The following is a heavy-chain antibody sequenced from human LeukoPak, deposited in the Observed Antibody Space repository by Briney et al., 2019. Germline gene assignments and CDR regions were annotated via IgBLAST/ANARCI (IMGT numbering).Heavy chain of an antibody. V-gene: IGHV4-59*01. CDR3: ARGEGRLGSYLFQH. CDR1: GGSISSYY. Sequence: SETLSLTCTVSGGSISSYYWSWIRQPPGKGLEWIGYIYYSGDTNYNPSLKSRVTISVDTSKNQFSLKLSSVTAADTAVYYCARGEGRLGSYLFQHWGQGTLVTVSS. CDR2: IYYSGDT. D-gene: IGHD1-26*01. J-gene: IGHJ1*01.